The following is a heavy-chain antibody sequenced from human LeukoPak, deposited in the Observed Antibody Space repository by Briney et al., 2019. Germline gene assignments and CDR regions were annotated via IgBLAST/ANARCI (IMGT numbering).Heavy chain of an antibody. V-gene: IGHV1-18*01. J-gene: IGHJ4*02. CDR2: ISAYNGNT. Sequence: EASVKVSCKASGYTFTSYGISWVRQAPGQGLEWMGWISAYNGNTNYAQKLQGRVTMTTDTSTSTAYMELRSLRSDDTAVYYCARDRSNFFREYYFDYWGQGTLVTVSS. D-gene: IGHD3-10*01. CDR1: GYTFTSYG. CDR3: ARDRSNFFREYYFDY.